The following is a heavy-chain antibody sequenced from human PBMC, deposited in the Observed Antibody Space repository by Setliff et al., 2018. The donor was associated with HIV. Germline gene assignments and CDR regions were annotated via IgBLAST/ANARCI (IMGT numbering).Heavy chain of an antibody. CDR2: SYHTGSK. CDR1: GYPIDSGFY. Sequence: PSETLSLTCAVYGYPIDSGFYWGWIRQTPGKGLEWIASSYHTGSKYYNPSLKRRVTISVDTSKNQFSLKLTSVTAADTAVYYCARNDGYGGKSHDCWGQGTLVTVSS. J-gene: IGHJ4*02. V-gene: IGHV4-38-2*01. CDR3: ARNDGYGGKSHDC. D-gene: IGHD4-17*01.